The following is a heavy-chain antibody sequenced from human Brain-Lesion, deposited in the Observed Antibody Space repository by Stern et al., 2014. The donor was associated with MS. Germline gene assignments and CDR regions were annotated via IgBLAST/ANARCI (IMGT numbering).Heavy chain of an antibody. D-gene: IGHD3-3*01. J-gene: IGHJ6*02. CDR3: ARDQRGITIFGVVTDYYYLGMDV. CDR1: GYIFTGYY. V-gene: IGHV1-2*02. Sequence: QVQLVQSGAEVKKPGASVKVSCKTSGYIFTGYYIHWVRQAPGQGLEWMAWINPNTGGTKYAQKFQGRVTMSRDTSISTAYVELSSLISDDTAVYYCARDQRGITIFGVVTDYYYLGMDVWGQGTTVTVSS. CDR2: INPNTGGT.